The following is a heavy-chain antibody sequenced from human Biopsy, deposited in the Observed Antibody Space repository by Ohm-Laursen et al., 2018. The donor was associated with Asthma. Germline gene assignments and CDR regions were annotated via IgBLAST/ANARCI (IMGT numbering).Heavy chain of an antibody. D-gene: IGHD2-2*01. CDR1: GGTFNTYV. CDR2: INSVFGTA. J-gene: IGHJ4*02. CDR3: ARKAGSCISRTCYSLDF. V-gene: IGHV1-69*13. Sequence: SVKVSCKALGGTFNTYVIGWVRQAPGQGLEWMGGINSVFGTATYPQKFQDRVTITADDSTSTVYMELGSLRSEDTAVYYCARKAGSCISRTCYSLDFWGQGTLVTVSS.